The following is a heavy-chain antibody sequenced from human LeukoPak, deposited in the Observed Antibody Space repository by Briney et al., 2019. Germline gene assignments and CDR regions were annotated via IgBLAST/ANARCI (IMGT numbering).Heavy chain of an antibody. CDR1: GDSITSASHY. CDR2: LSPSGGI. J-gene: IGHJ3*02. Sequence: SETLSLTCLVLGDSITSASHYWGWIRQPPGKGLEWLGSLSPSGGIYHNPSLKSRVSTSLDTSKNQFSLRLTSVTAADTAVYYCARVRSDMALVSDGFDIWGPGTLVTVSS. V-gene: IGHV4-39*07. CDR3: ARVRSDMALVSDGFDI. D-gene: IGHD5-24*01.